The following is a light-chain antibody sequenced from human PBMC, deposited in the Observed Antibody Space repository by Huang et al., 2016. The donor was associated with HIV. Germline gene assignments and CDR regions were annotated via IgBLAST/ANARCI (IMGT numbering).Light chain of an antibody. J-gene: IGKJ1*01. Sequence: EIVFTQSPGTLSLSPGERATLSCRARQSVSRSYLAWYQQQPGQAPRLLIYGASSMANGIPDRCSGSGSGTDFTLTISRLEPEEFAVYYCQQYGSSPQTVGQGTKVEIK. CDR1: QSVSRSY. V-gene: IGKV3-20*01. CDR3: QQYGSSPQT. CDR2: GAS.